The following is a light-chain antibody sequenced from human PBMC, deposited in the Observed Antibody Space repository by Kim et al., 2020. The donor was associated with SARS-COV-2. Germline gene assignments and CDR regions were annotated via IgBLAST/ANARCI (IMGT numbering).Light chain of an antibody. J-gene: IGKJ1*01. CDR2: GAS. CDR3: QQYENSQWT. V-gene: IGKV3-20*01. Sequence: MSPGDRATLSCRASPSVRRDLAWYQQTYGQAPRLLIYGASTRATGIPDRFSGSGSGTGFTLNISRLEPEDCAVYYCQQYENSQWTFGQGTKVDIK. CDR1: PSVRRD.